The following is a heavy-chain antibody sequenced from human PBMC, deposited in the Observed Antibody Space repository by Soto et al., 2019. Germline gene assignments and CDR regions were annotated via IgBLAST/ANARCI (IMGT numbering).Heavy chain of an antibody. CDR1: GFTFSNAW. CDR3: TTVGLRFFEWLARDPNYFDY. V-gene: IGHV3-15*01. Sequence: VGSLRLSCAASGFTFSNAWMSWVRQAPGKGLEWVGRIKSKTDGGTTDYAAPVKGRFTISRDDSKNTLYLQMNSLKTEDTAVYYCTTVGLRFFEWLARDPNYFDYWGQGTLVTVSS. J-gene: IGHJ4*02. CDR2: IKSKTDGGTT. D-gene: IGHD3-3*01.